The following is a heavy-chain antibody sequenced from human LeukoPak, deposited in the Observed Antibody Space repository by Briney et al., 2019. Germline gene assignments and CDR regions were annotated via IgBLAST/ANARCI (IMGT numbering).Heavy chain of an antibody. V-gene: IGHV4-39*01. CDR3: ARGDYYYDSTDLGAFDI. CDR1: GGSISRSNYY. CDR2: IYYSGNT. Sequence: SETLSLTCIVFGGSISRSNYYWGWIRQSPGKGLEWIGSIYYSGNTYYNPSLKSRVTISVDTSKNQFSQKLSSVTAADTAVYYCARGDYYYDSTDLGAFDIWGQGTMVTVSS. D-gene: IGHD3-22*01. J-gene: IGHJ3*02.